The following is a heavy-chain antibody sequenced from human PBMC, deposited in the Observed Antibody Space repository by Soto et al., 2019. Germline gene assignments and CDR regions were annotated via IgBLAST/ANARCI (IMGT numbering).Heavy chain of an antibody. Sequence: QVKLEQSGAEMKRPGSSVKVSCETSGGIFTNYTFSWVRQAPGQGLEWMGWIIPVLNVANYAQKFQGRIAVTADKSTSTAFLELTDLISEDTAIYFCARAPTASSPFDYWGQGTLVTVSS. CDR2: IIPVLNVA. CDR3: ARAPTASSPFDY. J-gene: IGHJ4*02. CDR1: GGIFTNYT. V-gene: IGHV1-69*02. D-gene: IGHD1-26*01.